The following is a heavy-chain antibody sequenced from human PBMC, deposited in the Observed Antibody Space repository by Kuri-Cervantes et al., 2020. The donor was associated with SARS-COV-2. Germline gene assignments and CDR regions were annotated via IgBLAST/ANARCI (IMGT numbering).Heavy chain of an antibody. V-gene: IGHV4-39*01. D-gene: IGHD3-3*02. CDR1: GVSISSTSYY. CDR3: ARHPNSMSGFDP. CDR2: INYIGNS. J-gene: IGHJ5*02. Sequence: GSLRLSCTVSGVSISSTSYYWTWIRQPPRKGLEWIGSINYIGNSYRNPSLRSRVIMSVDTSKNQFSVNINSVTAADTAIYFCARHPNSMSGFDPWGQGTPVTVSS.